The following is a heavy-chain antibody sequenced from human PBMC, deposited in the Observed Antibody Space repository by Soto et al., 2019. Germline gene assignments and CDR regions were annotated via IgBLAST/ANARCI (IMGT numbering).Heavy chain of an antibody. V-gene: IGHV1-3*04. CDR2: INTDNGNT. J-gene: IGHJ2*01. D-gene: IGHD6-13*01. CDR3: ARSGASVAAAGTENWFFDL. Sequence: GASVKVSCKASGYTFITYPMHWVRQAPGQRLEWMGWINTDNGNTKYSQKFQGRVTITRDTSATTAFMELSSLRSEDTAMYYCARSGASVAAAGTENWFFDLWGRGTLVTVSS. CDR1: GYTFITYP.